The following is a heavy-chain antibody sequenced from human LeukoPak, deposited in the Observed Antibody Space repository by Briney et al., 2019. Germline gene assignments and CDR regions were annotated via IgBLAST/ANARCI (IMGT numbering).Heavy chain of an antibody. CDR3: ASFTLYYYGSGSYYNG. V-gene: IGHV4-4*07. J-gene: IGHJ4*02. CDR2: IYTSGST. D-gene: IGHD3-10*01. Sequence: SETLSLTCTVSGGSISSYYWSWIRQPPGKGLEWIGRIYTSGSTNYNPSLKSRVTMSVDTSKNHLSMQLSSVTAADTAVYYCASFTLYYYGSGSYYNGWGQGTLVTVSS. CDR1: GGSISSYY.